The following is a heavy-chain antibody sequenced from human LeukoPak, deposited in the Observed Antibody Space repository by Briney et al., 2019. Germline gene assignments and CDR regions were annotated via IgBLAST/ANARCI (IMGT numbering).Heavy chain of an antibody. CDR3: ASAYSGSYFAHFDY. V-gene: IGHV3-48*01. D-gene: IGHD1-26*01. Sequence: GGSLRLSCAASGFIFDYYAMNWVRQAPGKGLEWISYISSGSSTIYYADSVKGRFTVSRDNAKNSLSLQMNGLRAEDTVVYYCASAYSGSYFAHFDYWGQGTLVTVSS. CDR2: ISSGSSTI. J-gene: IGHJ4*02. CDR1: GFIFDYYA.